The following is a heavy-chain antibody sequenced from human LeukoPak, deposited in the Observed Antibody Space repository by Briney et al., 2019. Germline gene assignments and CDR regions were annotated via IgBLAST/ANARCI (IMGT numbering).Heavy chain of an antibody. CDR3: AKARYFDYEYGMDV. D-gene: IGHD3-9*01. Sequence: GGSLRLSCAASGFTVSSNYMSWVPQAPGKGLEWVSLISGDGGSTYYADSVKGRFTISRDNSKNSLYLQMNSLRTEDTALYYCAKARYFDYEYGMDVWGQGTTVTVSS. CDR1: GFTVSSNY. V-gene: IGHV3-43*02. J-gene: IGHJ6*02. CDR2: ISGDGGST.